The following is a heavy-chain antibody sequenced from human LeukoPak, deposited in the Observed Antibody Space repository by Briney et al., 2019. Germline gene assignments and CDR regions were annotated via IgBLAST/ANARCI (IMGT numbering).Heavy chain of an antibody. D-gene: IGHD6-19*01. V-gene: IGHV3-23*01. J-gene: IGHJ3*02. Sequence: GGSLRLSCAASGFTFSSYAMSWVRQAPGKGLEWVSAISGSGGSTYYADSVKGRFTISRDNSKNTLYLQMNSLRAEDTAVYYCAKIEREASSDMNDAFDIWGQGTMVTVSS. CDR3: AKIEREASSDMNDAFDI. CDR1: GFTFSSYA. CDR2: ISGSGGST.